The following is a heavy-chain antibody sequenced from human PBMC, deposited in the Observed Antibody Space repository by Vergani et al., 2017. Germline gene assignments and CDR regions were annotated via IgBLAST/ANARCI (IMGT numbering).Heavy chain of an antibody. CDR2: ISYDGSNK. J-gene: IGHJ6*02. CDR3: ARADKILYCSSTSCYNYYYGMDV. CDR1: GFTFSSYA. Sequence: QVQLVESGGGVVQPGRSLRLSCAASGFTFSSYAMHWVRQAPGKGLEWVAVISYDGSNKYYADSVKGRFTISRDNSKNTLYLQMNSLRAEDTAVYYCARADKILYCSSTSCYNYYYGMDVWGQGP. V-gene: IGHV3-30-3*01. D-gene: IGHD2-2*02.